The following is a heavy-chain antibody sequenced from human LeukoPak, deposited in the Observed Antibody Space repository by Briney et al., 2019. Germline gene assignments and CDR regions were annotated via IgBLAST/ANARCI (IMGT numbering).Heavy chain of an antibody. CDR3: ARGGDGYLYWFDP. D-gene: IGHD5-24*01. V-gene: IGHV4-61*01. J-gene: IGHJ5*02. CDR1: GGSISTSSYY. CDR2: IYYSGST. Sequence: SETLSLTCTVSGGSISTSSYYWSWIRQPPGKGLEWIGYIYYSGSTNYNPSLKSRVTISVDTSKNQFSLKLSSVTAADTAVYYCARGGDGYLYWFDPWGQGTLVTVSS.